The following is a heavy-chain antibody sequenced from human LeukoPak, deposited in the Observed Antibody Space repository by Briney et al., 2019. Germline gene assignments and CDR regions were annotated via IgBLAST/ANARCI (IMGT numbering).Heavy chain of an antibody. V-gene: IGHV1-18*01. CDR2: ISAYNGNT. CDR1: GYTLTSYG. CDR3: ARSVVVVAATQIEYYYGMDV. D-gene: IGHD2-15*01. Sequence: GASVKVSCKASGYTLTSYGISWVRQAPGQGLEWMGWISAYNGNTNYAQKLQGRVTMTTDTSTSTAYMELRSLRSDDTAVYYCARSVVVVAATQIEYYYGMDVWGQGTTVTVSS. J-gene: IGHJ6*02.